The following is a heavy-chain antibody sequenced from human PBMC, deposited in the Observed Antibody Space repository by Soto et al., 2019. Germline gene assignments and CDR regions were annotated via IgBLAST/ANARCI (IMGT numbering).Heavy chain of an antibody. J-gene: IGHJ6*02. V-gene: IGHV4-61*01. D-gene: IGHD2-21*02. CDR3: ARDFCGGDCSDDYYYYAMDV. CDR2: IYYSGST. Sequence: SETLSLTCTVSGGSVSSVSYYWIWIRHPPVNGLDLIVQIYYSGSTNYNPSLKSRVTISVDTSKNQFSLELTSVTAADTAVYYCARDFCGGDCSDDYYYYAMDVWGQGTTVTVSS. CDR1: GGSVSSVSYY.